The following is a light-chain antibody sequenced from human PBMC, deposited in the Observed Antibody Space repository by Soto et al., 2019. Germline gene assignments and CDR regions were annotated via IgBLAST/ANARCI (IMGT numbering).Light chain of an antibody. CDR2: DVS. CDR3: QQYESFSAT. J-gene: IGKJ1*01. Sequence: DIQMTQSPSALSASVGDTVTITCRASQSVSGWLAWYQQKPGKAPKLLIYDVSALLRGVPPRFSGSGSGTQFTLTISGLQPDDFATYYCQQYESFSATFGPGTKVDIK. CDR1: QSVSGW. V-gene: IGKV1-5*01.